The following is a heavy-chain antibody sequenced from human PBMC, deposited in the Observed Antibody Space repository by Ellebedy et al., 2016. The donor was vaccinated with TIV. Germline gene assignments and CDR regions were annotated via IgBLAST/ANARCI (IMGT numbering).Heavy chain of an antibody. Sequence: GESLKISCAASAFSFSDYYMSWIRQVPGTGMEWLSYISSSGSDTNYADSVKGRFTIPRDNAKNSLYLEMNSLKVEDTAVYYCERGQAVAGSHFDYWGQGTLVTVSS. CDR2: ISSSGSDT. CDR1: AFSFSDYY. V-gene: IGHV3-11*06. J-gene: IGHJ4*02. D-gene: IGHD6-19*01. CDR3: ERGQAVAGSHFDY.